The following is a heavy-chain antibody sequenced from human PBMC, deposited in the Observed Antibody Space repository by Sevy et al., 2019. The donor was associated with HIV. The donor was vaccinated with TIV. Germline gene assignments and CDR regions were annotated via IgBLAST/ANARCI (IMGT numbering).Heavy chain of an antibody. CDR1: GFTFSSYA. Sequence: GGSLRLSCAASGFTFSSYAMSWVRQAPGKGLEWVSAISGSGGSTYYADSVKGRFTISRDNSKNTLYLQMNSLRAEDTAVYYCAKKGDIVVVLAIYGMDVWGQGTTVTVSS. CDR3: AKKGDIVVVLAIYGMDV. V-gene: IGHV3-23*01. D-gene: IGHD2-2*01. CDR2: ISGSGGST. J-gene: IGHJ6*02.